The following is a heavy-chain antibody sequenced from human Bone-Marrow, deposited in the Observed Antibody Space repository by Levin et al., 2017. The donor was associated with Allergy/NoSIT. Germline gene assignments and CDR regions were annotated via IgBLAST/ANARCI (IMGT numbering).Heavy chain of an antibody. J-gene: IGHJ4*02. CDR2: MSPNSGNT. Sequence: PVASVKVSCKASGYTFTSYDITWVRQAPGQGLEWMGWMSPNSGNTGYAQKFLGRVTMTRDISINTAYMELSGLRSDDTAVYFCARQADYWGQGTRVTVSS. CDR1: GYTFTSYD. V-gene: IGHV1-8*01. CDR3: ARQADY.